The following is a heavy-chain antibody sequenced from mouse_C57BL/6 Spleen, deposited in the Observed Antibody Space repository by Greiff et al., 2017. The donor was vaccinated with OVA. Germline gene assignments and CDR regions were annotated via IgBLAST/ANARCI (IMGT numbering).Heavy chain of an antibody. CDR2: INPNNGGT. D-gene: IGHD2-1*01. CDR3: ARSRANYGKYATWFAY. CDR1: GYTFTDYY. J-gene: IGHJ3*01. Sequence: VQLQQSGPELVKPGASVKISCKASGYTFTDYYMNWVKQSHGKSLEWIGDINPNNGGTSYNQKFKGKATLTVDKSSSTAYMELRSLTSEDSAVYYCARSRANYGKYATWFAYWGQGTLVTVSA. V-gene: IGHV1-26*01.